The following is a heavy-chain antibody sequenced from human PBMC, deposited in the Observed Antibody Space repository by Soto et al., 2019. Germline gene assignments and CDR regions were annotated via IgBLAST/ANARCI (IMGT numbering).Heavy chain of an antibody. Sequence: PSETLSLTCTVSGGSITHGGFSWSWIRQSPGKGLEWIGYIGHLENTYFHPTFKSRLTMSIDRSKNQFSLNLSSVTAADRAVYYCVRGGGNDPFDSWGQGVLVTVSS. V-gene: IGHV4-30-2*06. D-gene: IGHD5-12*01. J-gene: IGHJ4*02. CDR2: IGHLENT. CDR3: VRGGGNDPFDS. CDR1: GGSITHGGFS.